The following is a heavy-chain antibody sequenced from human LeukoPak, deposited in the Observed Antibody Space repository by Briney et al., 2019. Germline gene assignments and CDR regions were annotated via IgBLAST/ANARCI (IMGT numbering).Heavy chain of an antibody. V-gene: IGHV1-2*02. D-gene: IGHD3-3*01. Sequence: GASVKVSCKASVYTFTGCYIHWVRQAHAQGLERMGWINPYSGGTNYAQKFQGRVTKTREQSISTAYMELSRLRSDDTAVYYCPKDTQHYDFWSGYALQHQHNWLDPWGQGTLVTVSS. J-gene: IGHJ5*02. CDR3: PKDTQHYDFWSGYALQHQHNWLDP. CDR1: VYTFTGCY. CDR2: INPYSGGT.